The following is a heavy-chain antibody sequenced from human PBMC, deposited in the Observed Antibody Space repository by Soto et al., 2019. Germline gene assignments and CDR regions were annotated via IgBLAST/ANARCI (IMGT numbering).Heavy chain of an antibody. D-gene: IGHD2-2*03. J-gene: IGHJ6*02. CDR3: ARDGTVDIVLVPAEGGMDV. CDR1: GFTFSDYY. V-gene: IGHV3-11*01. CDR2: ISSSGSTI. Sequence: QVQLVESGGGLVKPGGSLRLSCAASGFTFSDYYRSWIRQAPGKGLEWVSYISSSGSTIYYADSVKGRFTISRDNAKNSLYLQMNSLRAEDTAVYYCARDGTVDIVLVPAEGGMDVWGQGTTVTVSS.